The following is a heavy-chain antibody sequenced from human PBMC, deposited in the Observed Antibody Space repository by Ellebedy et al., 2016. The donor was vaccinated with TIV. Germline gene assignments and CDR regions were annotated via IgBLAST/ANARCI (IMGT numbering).Heavy chain of an antibody. Sequence: SVKVSCXASGGTFSSYAIGWVRQAPGQGLEWMGGIIPLFGTTNYAQKFQGRVTITADESTSAAYMELSSLRSEDTAVYYCAGGLVYCSSPSCVVYYYYGMDVWGQGTTVTVSS. J-gene: IGHJ6*02. CDR1: GGTFSSYA. V-gene: IGHV1-69*13. CDR2: IIPLFGTT. CDR3: AGGLVYCSSPSCVVYYYYGMDV. D-gene: IGHD2-2*01.